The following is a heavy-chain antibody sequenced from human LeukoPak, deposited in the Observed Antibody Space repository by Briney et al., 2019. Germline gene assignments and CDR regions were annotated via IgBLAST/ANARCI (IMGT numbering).Heavy chain of an antibody. D-gene: IGHD2-15*01. CDR2: IYTSGST. Sequence: SETLSLTCTVSGGSISSGSYYWSWIRQPAGKGLEWIGRIYTSGSTNYNPSLKSRVTISVDTSKNQFSLKLSSVTAADTAVYYCARGVEEVVYYFDYWGQGTLVTVSS. CDR1: GGSISSGSYY. V-gene: IGHV4-61*02. J-gene: IGHJ4*02. CDR3: ARGVEEVVYYFDY.